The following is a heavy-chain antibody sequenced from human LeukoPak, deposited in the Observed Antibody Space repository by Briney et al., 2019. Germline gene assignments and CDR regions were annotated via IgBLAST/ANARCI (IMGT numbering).Heavy chain of an antibody. CDR2: IYYSGST. V-gene: IGHV4-39*07. CDR1: GGSSSSSSYY. CDR3: ARRRCSGGSCYRVLFDY. J-gene: IGHJ4*02. D-gene: IGHD2-15*01. Sequence: SETLSLTCTVSGGSSSSSSYYWGWIRQPPGKGLEWIGNIYYSGSTYYNPSLKSRVTISVDTSKNQFSLKLSSVTAADTAVYYCARRRCSGGSCYRVLFDYWGQGTLVTVSS.